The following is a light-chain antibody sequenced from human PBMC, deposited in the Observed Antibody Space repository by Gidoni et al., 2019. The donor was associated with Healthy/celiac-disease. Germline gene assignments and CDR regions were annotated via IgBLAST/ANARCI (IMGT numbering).Light chain of an antibody. CDR1: QSVSSY. CDR2: DAS. V-gene: IGKV3-11*01. J-gene: IGKJ5*01. Sequence: DIVMTQSPVTLSLSPGERATLSCRASQSVSSYLAWYQQKPGQAPRLLIYDASNRATGIPARFSGSGSGTDFTLTISSLEPEDCAVYYCQQRSNWPPTCGQETRLEIK. CDR3: QQRSNWPPT.